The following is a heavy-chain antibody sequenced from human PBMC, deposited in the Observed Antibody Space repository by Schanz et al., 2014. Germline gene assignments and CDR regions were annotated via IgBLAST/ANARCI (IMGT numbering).Heavy chain of an antibody. CDR3: ARDGTVTSSGGDY. CDR2: ISYDGSNQ. CDR1: GFTLSSYG. V-gene: IGHV3-30*03. J-gene: IGHJ4*02. D-gene: IGHD4-17*01. Sequence: QVHLVESGGGVVQPGRSLRLSCAASGFTLSSYGMHWVRQAPGKGLEWVAAISYDGSNQYYTDSVKGRFTVSRDNSKKNLYLERIRSRKEEREGYYCARDGTVTSSGGDYWGQGTLVNASS.